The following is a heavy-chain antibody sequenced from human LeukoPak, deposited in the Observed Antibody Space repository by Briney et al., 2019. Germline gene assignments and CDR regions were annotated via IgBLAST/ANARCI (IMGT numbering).Heavy chain of an antibody. J-gene: IGHJ4*02. CDR2: ISYDGSNK. Sequence: GGSLRLSCAASGFAFSSYAMHWVRQAPGKGLEWVAVISYDGSNKYYADSVKGRFTISRDNSKSTLCLQMNSLRAEDTAVYYCAKQLGYCSDGSCYFPYWGQGTLVTVSS. CDR3: AKQLGYCSDGSCYFPY. V-gene: IGHV3-30*04. D-gene: IGHD2-15*01. CDR1: GFAFSSYA.